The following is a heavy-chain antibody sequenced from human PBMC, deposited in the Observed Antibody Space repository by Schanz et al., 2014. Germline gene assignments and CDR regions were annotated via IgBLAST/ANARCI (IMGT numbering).Heavy chain of an antibody. CDR2: VSHDGFTK. CDR3: ATDYSGGGCHI. D-gene: IGHD6-19*01. V-gene: IGHV3-30*04. CDR1: GFSFSGFA. Sequence: QVQLVESGGGVVQPGGSPRLSCVASGFSFSGFAVHWVRQAPGKGLEWVSIVSHDGFTKHYADSVRGRFTLSRDNSKNTVYLQMNSLRAEDTALYFCATDYSGGGCHIWGQGTMVTVSS. J-gene: IGHJ3*02.